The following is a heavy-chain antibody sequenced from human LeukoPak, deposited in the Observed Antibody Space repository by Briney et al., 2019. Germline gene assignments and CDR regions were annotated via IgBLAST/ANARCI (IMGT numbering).Heavy chain of an antibody. J-gene: IGHJ6*02. CDR1: GYTFTSYG. V-gene: IGHV1-18*01. CDR3: ARREDSYSYYGMDV. CDR2: ISAYNGNT. Sequence: ASVKVSCKASGYTFTSYGISWVRQAPGQGLEWMGWISAYNGNTNYAQKLQGRVTMTTDTSTSTAYMELRSLRSDDTAVYYCARREDSYSYYGMDVWGQGTTVTVSS. D-gene: IGHD2-15*01.